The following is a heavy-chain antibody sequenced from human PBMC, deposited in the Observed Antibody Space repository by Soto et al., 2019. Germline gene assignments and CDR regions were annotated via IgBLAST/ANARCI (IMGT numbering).Heavy chain of an antibody. D-gene: IGHD2-15*01. CDR3: AKLVVVVAATRGYFDY. V-gene: IGHV3-23*01. CDR1: GFTFSSYA. J-gene: IGHJ4*02. Sequence: GGSLRLSCAASGFTFSSYAMSWVRQAPGKGLEWVSAISGSGGSTYYADSVKGRFTISRDNSKNTLYLQMNSLRAEDTAVYYCAKLVVVVAATRGYFDYWGQGTLVTVSS. CDR2: ISGSGGST.